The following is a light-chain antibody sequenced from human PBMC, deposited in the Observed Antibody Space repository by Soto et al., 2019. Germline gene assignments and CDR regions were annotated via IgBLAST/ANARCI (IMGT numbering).Light chain of an antibody. V-gene: IGLV2-8*01. CDR3: SSYAGINNLGV. CDR2: EVN. CDR1: SSDVGGYKY. Sequence: QPVLTQPPSASGSPGQSVTISCTGTSSDVGGYKYVSWYQQHPGKAPKLMIFEVNKRPSGVPDRFSGSESGNTASLTVSGLQAEDEADYYCSSYAGINNLGVFGTGTKLTVL. J-gene: IGLJ1*01.